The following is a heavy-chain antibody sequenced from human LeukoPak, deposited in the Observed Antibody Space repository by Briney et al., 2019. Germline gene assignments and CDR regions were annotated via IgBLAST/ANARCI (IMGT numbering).Heavy chain of an antibody. CDR3: ARESRYCSSTSRYYGRIYFDY. CDR1: SGSISTSNYY. Sequence: PSETLSLTCTVCSGSISTSNYYWRWVRQPPGKALEWIGNIFYSGSTYYSPSLKSRVTISVDTSKNQFSLKLSSVTAADTAVYYCARESRYCSSTSRYYGRIYFDYWGQGTLVTVSS. J-gene: IGHJ4*02. D-gene: IGHD2-2*01. CDR2: IFYSGST. V-gene: IGHV4-39*07.